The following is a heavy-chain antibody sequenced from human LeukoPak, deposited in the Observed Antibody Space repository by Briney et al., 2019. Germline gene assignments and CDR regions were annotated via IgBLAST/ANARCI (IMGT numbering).Heavy chain of an antibody. CDR1: GGSISSHY. J-gene: IGHJ5*02. CDR2: IYYSGCT. CDR3: AGAVDIVATILTRDWFDP. Sequence: SETLSLTCTASGGSISSHYWSWIRQPPGKGLEWIGYIYYSGCTNYNPSLKSRVTISVDTSKNQFSLKLSSVTAADTAVYYCAGAVDIVATILTRDWFDPWGQGTLVTVSS. V-gene: IGHV4-59*11. D-gene: IGHD5-12*01.